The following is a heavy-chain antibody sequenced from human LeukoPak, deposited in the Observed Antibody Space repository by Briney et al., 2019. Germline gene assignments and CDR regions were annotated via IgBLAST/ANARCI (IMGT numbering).Heavy chain of an antibody. J-gene: IGHJ4*02. CDR1: GYTFTGYY. Sequence: ASVKLSCKASGYTFTGYYMHWVRQAPGQGLEWLGWINPNRDSGDYAQKFQGRVTMTRDTSISTAYMELSRLRSDDTAVYYCARVGSSGSYYYFDYWGQGT. D-gene: IGHD1-26*01. CDR2: INPNRDSG. CDR3: ARVGSSGSYYYFDY. V-gene: IGHV1-2*02.